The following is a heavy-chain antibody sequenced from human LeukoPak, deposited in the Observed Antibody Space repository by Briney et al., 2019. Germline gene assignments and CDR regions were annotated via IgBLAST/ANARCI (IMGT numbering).Heavy chain of an antibody. CDR3: ARGVQLWVDAFDI. CDR1: GGSVSSGSYY. CDR2: IYYSGST. Sequence: PSETLSLTCTVSGGSVSSGSYYWSWLRQPPGTGLEWIGYIYYSGSTNYNPSLKSRVTISVDTSKNQFSLKLSPVTAADTAVYYCARGVQLWVDAFDIWGQGTMVTVSS. J-gene: IGHJ3*02. D-gene: IGHD5-18*01. V-gene: IGHV4-61*01.